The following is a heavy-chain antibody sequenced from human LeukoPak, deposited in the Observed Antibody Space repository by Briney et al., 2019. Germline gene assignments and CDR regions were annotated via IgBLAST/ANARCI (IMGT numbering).Heavy chain of an antibody. D-gene: IGHD3-3*01. J-gene: IGHJ4*02. CDR3: ARLWSGYRPPDY. Sequence: SETLSLTCTVSGGSISSGGYYWGWIRQPPGKGLEWIGSISYSGSTYYSPSLKSRVTISIDTSKKQLSLKLSSVTAADTAVYYCARLWSGYRPPDYWGEGTLVTVSS. CDR1: GGSISSGGYY. CDR2: ISYSGST. V-gene: IGHV4-39*01.